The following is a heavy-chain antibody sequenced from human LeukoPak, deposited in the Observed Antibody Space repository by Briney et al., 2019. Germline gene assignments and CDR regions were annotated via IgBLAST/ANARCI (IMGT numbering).Heavy chain of an antibody. CDR3: ARMVREYYFDY. Sequence: SETLSLTCTVSGGSISSYYWSWIRQPPGKGLEWIGYIYYSGSTNYNPSLESRVTISVDTSKNQFSLKLSSVTAADTAVYYCARMVREYYFDYWGQGTLVTVSS. CDR2: IYYSGST. D-gene: IGHD3-10*01. V-gene: IGHV4-59*08. CDR1: GGSISSYY. J-gene: IGHJ4*02.